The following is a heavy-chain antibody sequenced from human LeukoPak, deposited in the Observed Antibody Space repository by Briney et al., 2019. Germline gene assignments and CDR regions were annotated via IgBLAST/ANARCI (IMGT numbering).Heavy chain of an antibody. J-gene: IGHJ4*02. V-gene: IGHV3-74*01. Sequence: PGGSLRLSCAASGFTFSTYWMHWVRQAPGKGLVWVSRISGDGSSTDYADSVKGRFTISRDNAKNTLYLQMNSLRAEDTAVYYCARYSGNQYSFHYWGQGTLVTVSS. CDR2: ISGDGSST. D-gene: IGHD5-12*01. CDR1: GFTFSTYW. CDR3: ARYSGNQYSFHY.